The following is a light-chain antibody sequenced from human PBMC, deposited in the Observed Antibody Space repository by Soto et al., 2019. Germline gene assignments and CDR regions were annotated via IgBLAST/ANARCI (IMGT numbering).Light chain of an antibody. Sequence: DIQMTQSPSSLSASVGDRVTITCRASQDISNYLAWYQQKPGQVPMLLIYAASTLQSGVPSRFSGSGSGTDFPLTISSLQPEDVATYYCQKYNSAPWTFGQGTKVEIK. J-gene: IGKJ1*01. V-gene: IGKV1-27*01. CDR3: QKYNSAPWT. CDR2: AAS. CDR1: QDISNY.